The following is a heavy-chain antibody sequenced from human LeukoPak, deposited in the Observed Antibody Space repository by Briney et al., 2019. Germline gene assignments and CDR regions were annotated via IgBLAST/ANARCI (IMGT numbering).Heavy chain of an antibody. CDR2: ISYSGTT. CDR1: GGSISGSY. D-gene: IGHD6-13*01. J-gene: IGHJ4*02. V-gene: IGHV4-59*08. Sequence: SETLSLTCTVSGGSISGSYWSWVRQSPGKVLEWIGYISYSGTTNYNPSLKSRVTLSVDTSKNHFSLELTSVTAADTAVYYCARQNPAASGQGLDYWGQGTLVTVSS. CDR3: ARQNPAASGQGLDY.